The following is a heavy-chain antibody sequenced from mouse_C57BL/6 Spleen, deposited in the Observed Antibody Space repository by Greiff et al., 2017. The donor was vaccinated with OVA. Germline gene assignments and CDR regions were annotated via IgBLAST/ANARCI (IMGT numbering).Heavy chain of an antibody. CDR1: GFTFSSYA. D-gene: IGHD1-1*02. J-gene: IGHJ4*01. CDR2: ISDGGSYT. Sequence: EVQRVESGGGLVKPGGSLKLSCAASGFTFSSYAMSWVRQTPEKRLEWVATISDGGSYTYYPDNVKGRFTISRDNAKNNLYLQMSHLKSEDTAMYYCARGRYGLYYAMDYWGQGTSVTVSS. V-gene: IGHV5-4*01. CDR3: ARGRYGLYYAMDY.